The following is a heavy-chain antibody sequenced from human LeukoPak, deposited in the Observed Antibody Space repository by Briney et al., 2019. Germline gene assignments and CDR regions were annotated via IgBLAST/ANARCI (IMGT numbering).Heavy chain of an antibody. Sequence: PGGSLRLSCAASGFTFSSYSMNWVRQAPGKGLEWVSSISSSSSYIYYADSVKGRFTISRDNAKNSLYLQMNSLRAEGTAVYYCARVGGYSYGYLDYWGQGTLVTVSS. CDR2: ISSSSSYI. V-gene: IGHV3-21*01. D-gene: IGHD5-18*01. CDR3: ARVGGYSYGYLDY. J-gene: IGHJ4*02. CDR1: GFTFSSYS.